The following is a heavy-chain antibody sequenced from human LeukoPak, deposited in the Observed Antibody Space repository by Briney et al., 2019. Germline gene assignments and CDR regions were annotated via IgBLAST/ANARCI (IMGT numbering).Heavy chain of an antibody. J-gene: IGHJ4*02. D-gene: IGHD2-8*01. CDR3: ALLMMYAIDFDY. Sequence: PGGSLRLSCAASGFTFSSYEMNWVRQAPGKGLEWVSYISSSGSTIYYADSVKGRFTISRDISKNTLYLQMNSLRAEDTAIYYCALLMMYAIDFDYWGQGTLVTVSS. CDR2: ISSSGSTI. CDR1: GFTFSSYE. V-gene: IGHV3-48*03.